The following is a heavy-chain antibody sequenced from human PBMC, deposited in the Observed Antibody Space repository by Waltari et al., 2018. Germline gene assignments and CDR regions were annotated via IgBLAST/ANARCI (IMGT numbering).Heavy chain of an antibody. CDR2: IYYSGST. V-gene: IGHV4-39*01. J-gene: IGHJ5*02. CDR3: ARLRSNMTPFDP. D-gene: IGHD2-8*01. Sequence: QLQLQGSGPGQVNPSETLSHTCTVSGDSISSSSYYWGWIRQPPGKGLEWIGSIYYSGSTYYNPSLKSRLSISVDTPKNQFSLKWSSVTAADAAIYYCARLRSNMTPFDPWGQGTLVTVSS. CDR1: GDSISSSSYY.